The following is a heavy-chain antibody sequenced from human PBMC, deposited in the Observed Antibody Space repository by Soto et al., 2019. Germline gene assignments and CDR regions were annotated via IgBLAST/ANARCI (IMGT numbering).Heavy chain of an antibody. D-gene: IGHD2-21*02. Sequence: GGSLRLSWAASGFSFSSYAMSWVRQTPGKGLEWVSAISGTGGSTYYADSVQGRFTISRDNSENTLYLRMNSLRAEDTAVYYCAKDDCFDYWGQGTLVTVSS. CDR3: AKDDCFDY. CDR1: GFSFSSYA. CDR2: ISGTGGST. J-gene: IGHJ4*02. V-gene: IGHV3-23*01.